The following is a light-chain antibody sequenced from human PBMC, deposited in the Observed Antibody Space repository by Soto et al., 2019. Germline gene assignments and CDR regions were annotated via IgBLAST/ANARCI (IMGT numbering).Light chain of an antibody. J-gene: IGKJ1*01. CDR2: KAS. Sequence: DIQMTQSPSTLSASVGDRVTITCRASQSISSWLAWYQQKPGKAPKLLIYKASSLESGVPSRFSGSGSGTEFSLTMSSLQPDDLATYYCQQYNSYSSWTFGQGTKVEIK. V-gene: IGKV1-5*03. CDR1: QSISSW. CDR3: QQYNSYSSWT.